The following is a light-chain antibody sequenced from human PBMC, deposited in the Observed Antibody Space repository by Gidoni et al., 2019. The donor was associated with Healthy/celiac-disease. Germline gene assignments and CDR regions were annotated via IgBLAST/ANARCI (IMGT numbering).Light chain of an antibody. V-gene: IGKV3-15*01. Sequence: IVMTQSPATLSVSPGERATLSCRASQSVSSNLAWYQQKPGQDPRLLVYGASTRATGIPARFSGSGSGTEFTLTISSLQSEDFAAYYCQQYNNWPRTFGQGTKVEIK. J-gene: IGKJ1*01. CDR1: QSVSSN. CDR2: GAS. CDR3: QQYNNWPRT.